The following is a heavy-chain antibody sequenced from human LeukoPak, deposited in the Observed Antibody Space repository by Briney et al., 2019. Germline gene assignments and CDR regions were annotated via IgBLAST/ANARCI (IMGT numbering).Heavy chain of an antibody. CDR3: ARDRSYGGNSLDY. D-gene: IGHD4-23*01. Sequence: GGSLRLSCAASGFTVNSNYMSWVRQAPGKGLECVSVIYSGGSTYYADSVKGRFTISRDNSKNTLYLQMNSLRAEDTAVYYCARDRSYGGNSLDYWGQGTLVTVSS. V-gene: IGHV3-66*01. CDR2: IYSGGST. CDR1: GFTVNSNY. J-gene: IGHJ4*02.